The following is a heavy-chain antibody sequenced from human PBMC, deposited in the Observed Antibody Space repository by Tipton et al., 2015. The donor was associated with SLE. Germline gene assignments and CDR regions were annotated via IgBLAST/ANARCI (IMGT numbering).Heavy chain of an antibody. CDR3: ARAITMMGTGFYYNYHYTDV. CDR1: GGSISSSTNY. J-gene: IGHJ6*03. D-gene: IGHD3-22*01. Sequence: LRLSCTVSGGSISSSTNYWGWIRQPPGKGLEWIGSIYYSGSTHYNPSLKSRVTISIDTSKNQFSLRLSSVTAADTAVYYCARAITMMGTGFYYNYHYTDVWGKGTTVTVSS. V-gene: IGHV4-39*07. CDR2: IYYSGST.